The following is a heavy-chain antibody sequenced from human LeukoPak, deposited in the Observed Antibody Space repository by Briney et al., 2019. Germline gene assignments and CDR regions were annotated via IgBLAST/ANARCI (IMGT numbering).Heavy chain of an antibody. CDR3: ARDLYYDFWSGLTAYYYYGMDV. CDR1: GGSTSGGNYY. CDR2: ISASGNT. Sequence: PSETLSLTCIVSGGSTSGGNYYWGWIRQPPGKGLEWIRGISASGNTYYNPSLKSRITISIDTSKNHFSLKLSSVTAADTAVYYCARDLYYDFWSGLTAYYYYGMDVWGQGTTVTVSS. V-gene: IGHV4-39*02. D-gene: IGHD3-3*01. J-gene: IGHJ6*02.